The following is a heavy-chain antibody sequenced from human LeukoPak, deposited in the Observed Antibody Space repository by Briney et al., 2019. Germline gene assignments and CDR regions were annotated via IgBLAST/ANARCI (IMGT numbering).Heavy chain of an antibody. J-gene: IGHJ4*02. CDR2: MYLSGTT. CDR3: AGLVGRYSSGLYYYYFDY. Sequence: SETLSLTCTVSGDSIYSLDLWSWVRQPPGKGLEWIGEMYLSGTTHSNPSVKSRVTISIDKSENQFFLNLSSVTAADTAVYYCAGLVGRYSSGLYYYYFDYWGQGTLVTVSS. CDR1: GDSIYSLDL. V-gene: IGHV4-4*02. D-gene: IGHD3-22*01.